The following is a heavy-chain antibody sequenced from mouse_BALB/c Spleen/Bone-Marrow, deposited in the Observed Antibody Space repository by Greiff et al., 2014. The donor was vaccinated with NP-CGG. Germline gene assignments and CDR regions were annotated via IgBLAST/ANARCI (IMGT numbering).Heavy chain of an antibody. J-gene: IGHJ4*01. CDR2: INFSGST. CDR3: ASGGPTMITYYAMDY. Sequence: AQLKESGPSLVKPSQTLSLTCSVTGDSITSGYWNWIRKFPANKLEYMGYINFSGSTYYNPSLESRISITRDTSKNQYYLHLNSVTTEDTATYYCASGGPTMITYYAMDYWGQGTSVTISS. CDR1: GDSITSGY. D-gene: IGHD2-4*01. V-gene: IGHV3-8*02.